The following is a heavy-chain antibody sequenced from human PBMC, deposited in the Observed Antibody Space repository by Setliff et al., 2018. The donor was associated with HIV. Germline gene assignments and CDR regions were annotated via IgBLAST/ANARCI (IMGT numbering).Heavy chain of an antibody. J-gene: IGHJ4*02. Sequence: PGESLKISCKGSEDTFANYWIGWVRQMPGKGLEWMGVIYPGDSDTNYSPSFQGHVTISADKSISTAYLQWSSLKASDTAMYYCARGFYGDYYFDYWGQGTLVTVSS. CDR1: EDTFANYW. CDR3: ARGFYGDYYFDY. V-gene: IGHV5-51*01. CDR2: IYPGDSDT. D-gene: IGHD4-17*01.